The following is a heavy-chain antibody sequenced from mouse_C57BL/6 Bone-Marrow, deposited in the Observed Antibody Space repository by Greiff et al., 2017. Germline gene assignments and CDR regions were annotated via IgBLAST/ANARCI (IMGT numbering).Heavy chain of an antibody. CDR1: GYAFSSYW. CDR3: SRSYYSNYPWFAY. Sequence: VKLMESGAELVKPGASVKISCKASGYAFSSYWMNWVKQRPGKGLEWIGQIYPGDGDTNYNGKFKGKATLTADKSSSTAYMQLSSLTSEDSAVYFCSRSYYSNYPWFAYWGQGTLVTVSA. CDR2: IYPGDGDT. J-gene: IGHJ3*01. D-gene: IGHD2-5*01. V-gene: IGHV1-80*01.